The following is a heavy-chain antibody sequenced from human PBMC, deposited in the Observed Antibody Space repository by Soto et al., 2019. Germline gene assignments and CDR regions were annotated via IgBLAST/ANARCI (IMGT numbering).Heavy chain of an antibody. D-gene: IGHD3-10*01. CDR3: AKRAFYGSGIPNYYGMDA. CDR2: ISGTGGGT. J-gene: IGHJ6*02. Sequence: EVHLLESGGGLVQPGGSLRLSCAASGFTFSNYAMTWVRQAPGKGLEWVSVISGTGGGTNNADSAKGRFTTSRDNSKNTLYRQMNSLRAEDTAVYYCAKRAFYGSGIPNYYGMDAWGQGTAVTVSS. V-gene: IGHV3-23*01. CDR1: GFTFSNYA.